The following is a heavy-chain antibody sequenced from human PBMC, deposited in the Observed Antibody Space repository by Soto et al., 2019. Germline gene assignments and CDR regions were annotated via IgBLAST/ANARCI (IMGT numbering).Heavy chain of an antibody. J-gene: IGHJ6*02. CDR2: ISYDGSNK. CDR3: ASLVYGDYVDYYYGMDV. D-gene: IGHD4-17*01. CDR1: GFTFSSYA. V-gene: IGHV3-30-3*01. Sequence: GGSLRLSCAASGFTFSSYAMHWVRQAPGKGLEWVAVISYDGSNKYYADSVKGRFTISRDNSKNTLYLQMNSLRAEDTAVYYCASLVYGDYVDYYYGMDVWGQGTTVTVSS.